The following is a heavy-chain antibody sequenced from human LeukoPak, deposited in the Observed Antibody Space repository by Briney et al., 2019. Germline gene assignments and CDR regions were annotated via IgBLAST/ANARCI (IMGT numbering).Heavy chain of an antibody. CDR2: ITNTGGNA. V-gene: IGHV3-23*01. CDR3: AVTFVGTTQEFDS. J-gene: IGHJ4*02. D-gene: IGHD4-17*01. CDR1: GFKFSSYA. Sequence: GGSLRPSCAASGFKFSSYAMSWVRQAPGKGLDWVSVITNTGGNAYYPDSVKGRFTISRDNSKNTLFLEMNSLRGEDTALYYCAVTFVGTTQEFDSWGQGTLVTVSS.